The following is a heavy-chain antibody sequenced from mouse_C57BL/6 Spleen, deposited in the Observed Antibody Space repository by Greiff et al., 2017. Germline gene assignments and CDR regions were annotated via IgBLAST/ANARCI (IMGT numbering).Heavy chain of an antibody. V-gene: IGHV5-6*01. CDR1: GFTFSSYG. D-gene: IGHD1-1*01. CDR2: ISSGGNYT. CDR3: SRHGTTVVAGYYFDY. J-gene: IGHJ2*01. Sequence: EVKLMESGGDLVKPGGSLKLSCAASGFTFSSYGMSWVRQTQDKRLEWVATISSGGNYTYYPDSVKGRFTISRDNAKTTLYLQMSSLKSEYTAIYYCSRHGTTVVAGYYFDYWGQGTTLTVSS.